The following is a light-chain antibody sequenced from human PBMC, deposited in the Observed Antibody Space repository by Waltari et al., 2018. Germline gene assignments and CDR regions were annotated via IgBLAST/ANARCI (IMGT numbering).Light chain of an antibody. J-gene: IGLJ2*01. CDR3: CSFSGGSDLL. V-gene: IGLV2-8*01. CDR1: NSDIDNFQY. CDR2: DFT. Sequence: QSALTQPPSASGPPGQSVTISCTGTNSDIDNFQYVSWYQQHPGKAPRLIIYDFTKRPADVPNRFSGSRSGNMASLTVSYLQAEDASAYFCCSFSGGSDLLFGGGTKLTVL.